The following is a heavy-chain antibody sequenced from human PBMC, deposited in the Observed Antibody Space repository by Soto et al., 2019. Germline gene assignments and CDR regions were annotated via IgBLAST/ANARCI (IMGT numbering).Heavy chain of an antibody. D-gene: IGHD2-2*01. Sequence: VASVKVSCKASGYTFTSYGISWVRQAPGQGXEWMGWISAYNGNTNYAQKLQGRVTMTTDTSTSTAYMELRSLRSDDTAVYYCARRGYCSSTSCYDYYYYGMDVWGQGSTVTVSS. CDR1: GYTFTSYG. J-gene: IGHJ6*02. V-gene: IGHV1-18*04. CDR2: ISAYNGNT. CDR3: ARRGYCSSTSCYDYYYYGMDV.